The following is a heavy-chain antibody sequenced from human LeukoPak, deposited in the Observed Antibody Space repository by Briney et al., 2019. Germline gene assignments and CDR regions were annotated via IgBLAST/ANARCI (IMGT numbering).Heavy chain of an antibody. CDR3: ARVTGGRYCSTTSCYMRGWFDP. Sequence: SVKVSCKASGGTFSNIVISWVRQAPGQGLEWMGGIIAIFGTTNYAQKFQGRTTITADKSTRTVYMEMRSLRSEDTAVYYCARVTGGRYCSTTSCYMRGWFDPWGQGTLVTVSS. V-gene: IGHV1-69*06. CDR2: IIAIFGTT. D-gene: IGHD2-2*02. J-gene: IGHJ5*02. CDR1: GGTFSNIV.